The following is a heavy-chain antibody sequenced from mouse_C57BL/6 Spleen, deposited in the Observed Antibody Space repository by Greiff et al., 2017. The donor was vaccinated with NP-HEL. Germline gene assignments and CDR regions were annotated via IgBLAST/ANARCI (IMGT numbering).Heavy chain of an antibody. V-gene: IGHV1-82*01. CDR2: IYPGDGDT. Sequence: VQLQQSGPELVKPGASVKISCKASGYAFSSSWMNWVKQRPGKGLEWIGRIYPGDGDTNYNGKFKGKATLTADKSSSTAYMQLSSLTSEDSAVYFCAIYYGTLFDYWGQGTTLTVSS. CDR3: AIYYGTLFDY. J-gene: IGHJ2*01. D-gene: IGHD1-1*01. CDR1: GYAFSSSW.